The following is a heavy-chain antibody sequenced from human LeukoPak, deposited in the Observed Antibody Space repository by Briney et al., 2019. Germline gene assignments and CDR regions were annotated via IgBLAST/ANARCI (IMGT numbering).Heavy chain of an antibody. CDR2: INHSGST. CDR3: ARGQGAGYPKTYYYYMDV. Sequence: SETLSLTCAVYGGSFSGYYWSWIRQPPGKGLEWIGEINHSGSTNYNPSLKSRVTISEDTSKNQFSLKLSSVTAADTAVYYCARGQGAGYPKTYYYYMDVWGKGTTVTVSS. V-gene: IGHV4-34*01. CDR1: GGSFSGYY. J-gene: IGHJ6*03. D-gene: IGHD6-13*01.